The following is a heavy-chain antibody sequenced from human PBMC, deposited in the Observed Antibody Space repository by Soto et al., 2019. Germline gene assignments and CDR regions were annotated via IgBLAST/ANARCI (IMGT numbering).Heavy chain of an antibody. CDR1: GGSISSSNC. V-gene: IGHV4-4*02. J-gene: IGHJ5*02. CDR3: ARALAGYYDSSGYTNWFDP. Sequence: SETLSLTCAVSGGSISSSNCWSWVRQPPGKGLEWIGEIYHSGSTNYNPSLKSRVTISVDKSKNQFALKLSSVTAADTAVYYCARALAGYYDSSGYTNWFDPWGQGTLVTVSS. CDR2: IYHSGST. D-gene: IGHD3-22*01.